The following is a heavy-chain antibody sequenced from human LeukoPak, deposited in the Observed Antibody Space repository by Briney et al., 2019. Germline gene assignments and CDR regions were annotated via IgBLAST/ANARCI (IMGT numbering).Heavy chain of an antibody. V-gene: IGHV1-2*02. CDR3: ARTPRREYYDSSGYHDY. Sequence: ASVKVSCKASGYTFTGHYMHWARQAPGQGLEWMGWINPNSGDRNSAQKFQGRVTMTRDTSISTVYMELSRLGPDDTAVYYCARTPRREYYDSSGYHDYWGQGTLVTVSS. D-gene: IGHD3-22*01. CDR2: INPNSGDR. CDR1: GYTFTGHY. J-gene: IGHJ4*02.